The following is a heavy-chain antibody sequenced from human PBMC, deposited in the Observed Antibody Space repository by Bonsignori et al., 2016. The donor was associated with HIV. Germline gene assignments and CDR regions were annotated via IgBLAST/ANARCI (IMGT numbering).Heavy chain of an antibody. D-gene: IGHD3-3*01. V-gene: IGHV4-38-2*01. J-gene: IGHJ3*02. CDR3: ARHGGNDFWSGYYTNDAFDI. CDR2: IYHSGRA. Sequence: WIRQPPGKGLEWIGSIYHSGRAYYNPSLKRRVTISVDTSKNQFSLKLSSVTAADTAVYYCARHGGNDFWSGYYTNDAFDIWGQGTMVTVSS.